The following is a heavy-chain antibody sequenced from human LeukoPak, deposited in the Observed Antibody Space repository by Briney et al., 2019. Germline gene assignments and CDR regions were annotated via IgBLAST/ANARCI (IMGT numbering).Heavy chain of an antibody. J-gene: IGHJ4*02. D-gene: IGHD6-19*01. CDR3: ARNIAVAGTPFDY. V-gene: IGHV3-30*04. CDR1: GFTFSSNA. Sequence: GGSLRLSCAASGFTFSSNAMHWVRQAPGKGLEWVAFISYDGSNKYYADSVKGRFTISRDNSKNTLYLQMNSLRAEDTAVYYCARNIAVAGTPFDYWGQRTLVTVSS. CDR2: ISYDGSNK.